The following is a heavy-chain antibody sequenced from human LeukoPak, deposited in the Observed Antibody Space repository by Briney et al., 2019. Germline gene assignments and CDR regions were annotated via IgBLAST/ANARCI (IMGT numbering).Heavy chain of an antibody. CDR3: ARRRYSYGYSDY. CDR2: IYYSGST. J-gene: IGHJ4*02. CDR1: GGSISSYY. V-gene: IGHV4-59*01. Sequence: SETLSLTCTVSGGSISSYYWSWIRQPPRKGLEWIGYIYYSGSTNYNPSLKSRVTISVDTSKNQFSLKLSSVTAADTAVYYCARRRYSYGYSDYWGQGTLVTVSS. D-gene: IGHD5-18*01.